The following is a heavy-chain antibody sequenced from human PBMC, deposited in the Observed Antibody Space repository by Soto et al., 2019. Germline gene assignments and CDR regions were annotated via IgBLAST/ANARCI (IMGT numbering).Heavy chain of an antibody. V-gene: IGHV3-30-3*01. Sequence: VGSLRLSCAASGFTFSSYAMHWVRQAPGKGLEWVAVISYDGSNKYYADSVKGRFTISRDNSKNTLYLQMNSLRAEDTAVYYCARDYYYYGMDVWGQGTTVTVSS. CDR2: ISYDGSNK. J-gene: IGHJ6*02. CDR1: GFTFSSYA. CDR3: ARDYYYYGMDV.